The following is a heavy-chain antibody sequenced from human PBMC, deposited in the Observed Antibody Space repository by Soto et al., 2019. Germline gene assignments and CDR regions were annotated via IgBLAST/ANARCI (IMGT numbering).Heavy chain of an antibody. V-gene: IGHV4-61*08. CDR2: IYYSGST. D-gene: IGHD3-9*01. CDR3: ARDLGNDYDILTGYYVSYGMDV. J-gene: IGHJ6*02. Sequence: PSETLSLTCAVSGGSISSGGYYWSWIRQPPGKGLEWIGYIYYSGSTNYNPSLKSRVTTSVDTSKNQFTLKLSSVTAADTAVYYCARDLGNDYDILTGYYVSYGMDVWGQGTTVTVSS. CDR1: GGSISSGGYY.